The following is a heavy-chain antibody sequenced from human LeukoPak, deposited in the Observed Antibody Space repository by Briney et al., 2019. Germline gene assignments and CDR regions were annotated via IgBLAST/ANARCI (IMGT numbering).Heavy chain of an antibody. V-gene: IGHV4-38-2*02. D-gene: IGHD3-9*01. J-gene: IGHJ4*02. CDR2: IYASGST. CDR1: GGSISSGYY. Sequence: SETLSLTCTVSGGSISSGYYWGWIRQAPGKGLEWIGSIYASGSTYYNPSLKTRVTISLDTSRSHFSLKLSSVTAADTAVYYCARPVPNYDILAPFDYWGQGTLVTVSS. CDR3: ARPVPNYDILAPFDY.